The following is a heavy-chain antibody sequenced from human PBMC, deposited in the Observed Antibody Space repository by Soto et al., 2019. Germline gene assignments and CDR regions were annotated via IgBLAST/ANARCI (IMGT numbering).Heavy chain of an antibody. Sequence: QVQVVQSGAEVTKPGASVKVSCKASGYSFTSYGISWVRQAPGQGLEWMGWISTHTGHTNYAQKLQGRVTLTRDTSTSTAYMELRSLRSDDTAVYYCARDLEDIFSGSYSYYYAMDVWGQGTTVTVSS. CDR3: ARDLEDIFSGSYSYYYAMDV. V-gene: IGHV1-18*01. CDR1: GYSFTSYG. D-gene: IGHD2-15*01. J-gene: IGHJ6*02. CDR2: ISTHTGHT.